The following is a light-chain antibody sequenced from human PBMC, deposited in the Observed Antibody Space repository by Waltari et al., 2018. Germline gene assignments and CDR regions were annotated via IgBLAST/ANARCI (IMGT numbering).Light chain of an antibody. J-gene: IGKJ2*01. CDR3: QQLDSYPYT. CDR1: QGISTN. Sequence: DIQLTQSPSFLSASVGDRVNLPCRASQGISTNLAWYQQIPGKAPKLLIYAASTLQSGVPSIFSGSGSGTEFTLTISSLQPEDSATYYCQQLDSYPYTFGQGTKLEIK. V-gene: IGKV1-9*01. CDR2: AAS.